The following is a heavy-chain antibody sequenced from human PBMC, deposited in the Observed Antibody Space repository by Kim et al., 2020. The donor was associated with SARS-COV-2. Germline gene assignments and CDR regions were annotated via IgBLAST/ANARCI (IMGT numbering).Heavy chain of an antibody. CDR3: TTGLRGSSRLFIRSRGSDSMSLALKDY. J-gene: IGHJ4*02. Sequence: GGSLRLSCAASGFTFSNAWMSWVRQAPGKGLEWVGRIKSKTDGGTTDYAAPVKGRFTISRDDSKNTLYLQMNSLKTEDTAVYYCTTGLRGSSRLFIRSRGSDSMSLALKDYWGQGTLVTVSS. CDR1: GFTFSNAW. D-gene: IGHD3-22*01. CDR2: IKSKTDGGTT. V-gene: IGHV3-15*01.